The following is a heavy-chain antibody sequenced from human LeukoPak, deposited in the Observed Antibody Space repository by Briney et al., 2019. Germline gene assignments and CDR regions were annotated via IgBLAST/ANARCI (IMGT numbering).Heavy chain of an antibody. CDR1: GYSFASYW. J-gene: IGHJ4*02. Sequence: GKPLNTSSKCSGYSFASYWISWVRPMRAKGLAWRGIVYPADSDRRYSPSFQCTVTISADKSISTACLPWSSLKASETAMHYCARRVGVGDYYSLDYWGQGSLVTASS. D-gene: IGHD3-22*01. V-gene: IGHV5-51*01. CDR3: ARRVGVGDYYSLDY. CDR2: VYPADSDR.